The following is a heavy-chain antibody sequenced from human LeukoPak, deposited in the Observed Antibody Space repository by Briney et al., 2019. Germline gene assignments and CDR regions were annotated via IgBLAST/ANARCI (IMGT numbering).Heavy chain of an antibody. CDR1: GFSFSDEY. D-gene: IGHD6-19*01. Sequence: GGSLRLSCAASGFSFSDEYMSWIRQAPGQGLEWISYISASGSYTNYADSVKGRFTISRDNAKNSLYRQMNSLRAEDTAVYYCGRSRGAGPGAHFDVWGQGTLVTVSS. CDR3: GRSRGAGPGAHFDV. V-gene: IGHV3-11*03. CDR2: ISASGSYT. J-gene: IGHJ4*02.